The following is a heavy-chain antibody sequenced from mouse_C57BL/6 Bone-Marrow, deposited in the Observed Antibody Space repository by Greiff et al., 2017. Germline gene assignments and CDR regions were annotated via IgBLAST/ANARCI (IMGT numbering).Heavy chain of an antibody. CDR3: ARALYGSSYTWYFDV. Sequence: VQLQQSGPGLVAPSQSLSITCTVSGFSLTSYAISWVRQPPGKGLEWLGVIWTGGGTNYNSALKSRLSISKDNSKSQVFLKMNSLQTDDTARYYCARALYGSSYTWYFDVWGTGTTVTVSS. D-gene: IGHD1-1*01. CDR2: IWTGGGT. V-gene: IGHV2-9-1*01. J-gene: IGHJ1*03. CDR1: GFSLTSYA.